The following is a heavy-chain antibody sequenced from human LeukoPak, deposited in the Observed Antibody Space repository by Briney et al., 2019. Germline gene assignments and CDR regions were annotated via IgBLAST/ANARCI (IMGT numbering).Heavy chain of an antibody. CDR3: AKEVDTAMDDYYYYGMDV. V-gene: IGHV3-23*01. J-gene: IGHJ6*04. CDR2: ISGSGGST. Sequence: GGSLGLSCAASGFTFSSYAMSWVRQAPGKGLEWVSAISGSGGSTYYADSVKGRFTISRDNSKNTLYLQMNSLRAEDTAVYYCAKEVDTAMDDYYYYGMDVWGKGTTVTVSS. D-gene: IGHD5-18*01. CDR1: GFTFSSYA.